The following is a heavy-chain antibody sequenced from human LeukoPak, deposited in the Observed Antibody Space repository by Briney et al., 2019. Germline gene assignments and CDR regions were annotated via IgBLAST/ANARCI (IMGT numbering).Heavy chain of an antibody. CDR3: ARGVVAAAGRTFDF. V-gene: IGHV4-39*07. CDR2: IYYSGST. D-gene: IGHD6-13*01. J-gene: IGHJ4*02. Sequence: SETLSLTCTVSGGSISSSSYYWGWIRQPPGKGLEWMGSIYYSGSTYYSPSLKSRVTISVDTSKNQFSLKLSSVTAADTAVYYCARGVVAAAGRTFDFWGQGTLVTVSS. CDR1: GGSISSSSYY.